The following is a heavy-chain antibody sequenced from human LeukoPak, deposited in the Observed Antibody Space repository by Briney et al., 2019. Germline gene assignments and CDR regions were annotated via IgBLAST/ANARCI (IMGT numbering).Heavy chain of an antibody. CDR3: AKDPPHSDRSIYSDNS. J-gene: IGHJ4*02. Sequence: GGSLRLSCAASGFIFSNNIMNWVRQAPGKGLECVSVIADGGDIYYAGSVNGRFTISRDNSKNKLHLKMDSLRAEDTAVYYCAKDPPHSDRSIYSDNSWGQGTLVTVSS. CDR2: IADGGDI. D-gene: IGHD3-22*01. V-gene: IGHV3-23*01. CDR1: GFIFSNNI.